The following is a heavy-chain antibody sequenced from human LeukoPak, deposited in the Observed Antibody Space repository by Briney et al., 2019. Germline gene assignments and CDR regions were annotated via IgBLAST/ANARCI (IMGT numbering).Heavy chain of an antibody. CDR1: GFTFSSYS. V-gene: IGHV3-21*01. J-gene: IGHJ4*02. D-gene: IGHD4-11*01. Sequence: GGSLRLSCAASGFTFSSYSMNWVRQAPGKGLEWVSSISSSSGYIYYADSVKGRFTISRDNSKNTLYLQMNSLRAEDTAVYYCARGGRRADFRGDYWGQGTLVTVSS. CDR3: ARGGRRADFRGDY. CDR2: ISSSSGYI.